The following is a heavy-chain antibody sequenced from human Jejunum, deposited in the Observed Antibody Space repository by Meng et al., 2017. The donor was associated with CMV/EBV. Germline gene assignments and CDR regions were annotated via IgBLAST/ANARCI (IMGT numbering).Heavy chain of an antibody. CDR1: FDDYA. CDR3: TKDASSSDYDVEVSYLDY. J-gene: IGHJ4*02. V-gene: IGHV3-43D*03. D-gene: IGHD5-12*01. Sequence: FDDYAIHWVRQPPGKGLEWISFISWDGASTYYADSVRGRFTISRDNSKSSLYLQMNSLRAEDTALYYCTKDASSSDYDVEVSYLDYWGQGTLVTVSS. CDR2: ISWDGAST.